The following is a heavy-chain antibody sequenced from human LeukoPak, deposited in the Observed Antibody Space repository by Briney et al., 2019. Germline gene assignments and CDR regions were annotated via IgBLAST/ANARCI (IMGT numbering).Heavy chain of an antibody. CDR2: ISGSGDST. Sequence: PGGSLRLSCAASGITFRSDVMSWVRQAPGKGLEWVSGISGSGDSTYYADSVEGRFTISRDNSKNTLYLQMNSLRAEDTAVYYCARDTYRSGWIYYYYYGMDVWGQGTTVTVSS. D-gene: IGHD6-19*01. CDR1: GITFRSDV. CDR3: ARDTYRSGWIYYYYYGMDV. V-gene: IGHV3-23*01. J-gene: IGHJ6*02.